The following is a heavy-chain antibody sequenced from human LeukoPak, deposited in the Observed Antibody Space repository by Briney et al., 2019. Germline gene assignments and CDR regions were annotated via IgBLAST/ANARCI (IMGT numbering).Heavy chain of an antibody. CDR3: AREDIAVAGAPTFDY. CDR1: GFTFSSYS. D-gene: IGHD6-19*01. V-gene: IGHV3-48*01. CDR2: ISSSSSTI. J-gene: IGHJ4*02. Sequence: GGSLRLSCAASGFTFSSYSMNWVRQAPGKGLEWVSYISSSSSTIYYADSVKGRFTISRDNAKNSLYLQMNSLRAEDTAVYYCAREDIAVAGAPTFDYWGQGALVTVSS.